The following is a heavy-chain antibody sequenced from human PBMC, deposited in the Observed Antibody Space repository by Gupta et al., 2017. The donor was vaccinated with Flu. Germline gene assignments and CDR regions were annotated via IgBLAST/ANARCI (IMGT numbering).Heavy chain of an antibody. D-gene: IGHD2-2*01. CDR1: GYTFTGYY. CDR2: INPNSGGT. V-gene: IGHV1-2*02. CDR3: ARGVARFVVVPAASMDV. Sequence: QVQLVQSGAEVKKPGASVKVSCKASGYTFTGYYMHWVRQAPGQGLEWMGWINPNSGGTNYAQKFQGRVTMTRDTSISTAYMELSRLRSDDTAVYYCARGVARFVVVPAASMDVWGQGTTVTVSS. J-gene: IGHJ6*02.